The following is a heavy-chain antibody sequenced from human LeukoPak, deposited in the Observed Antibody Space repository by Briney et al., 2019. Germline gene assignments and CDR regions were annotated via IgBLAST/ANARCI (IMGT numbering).Heavy chain of an antibody. Sequence: GESLRLSCAASGFTVSSNYMNWVRQAPGKGLEWVSVIYGGGGTFYADSVKDRFSISRDNSKNTLFLHMNSLRADDTAVYYCARGKSSSSFAFDIWGQGTMVTVSS. CDR1: GFTVSSNY. CDR2: IYGGGGT. CDR3: ARGKSSSSFAFDI. V-gene: IGHV3-53*01. D-gene: IGHD6-6*01. J-gene: IGHJ3*02.